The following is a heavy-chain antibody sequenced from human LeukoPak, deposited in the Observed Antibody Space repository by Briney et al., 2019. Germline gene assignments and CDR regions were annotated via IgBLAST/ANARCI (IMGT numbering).Heavy chain of an antibody. V-gene: IGHV4-39*07. CDR2: IHYTGNT. D-gene: IGHD2-2*01. J-gene: IGHJ6*03. Sequence: SDTLSLTCTVSGGSVSTGGHYWGWVRQPPGKGLEWIASIHYTGNTYSNPSLQSRIIVSIETSKNQFSLGLKSVTAADTAVYFCARASHYSLDVWGNGATVTVS. CDR1: GGSVSTGGHY. CDR3: ARASHYSLDV.